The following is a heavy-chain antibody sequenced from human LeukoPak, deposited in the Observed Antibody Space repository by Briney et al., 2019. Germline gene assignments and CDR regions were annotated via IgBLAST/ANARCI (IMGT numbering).Heavy chain of an antibody. Sequence: TGESLKISCKGSGYSFTDYWIGWVRQMPGKGLEWMGIIFPHDSDTKYSPSFQGQVTISVDKSISTAYLQWSSLKASDTALYYCARQLDGGDPEDAFDLWGQGTMVTVSS. CDR2: IFPHDSDT. CDR1: GYSFTDYW. J-gene: IGHJ3*01. D-gene: IGHD2-21*02. CDR3: ARQLDGGDPEDAFDL. V-gene: IGHV5-51*01.